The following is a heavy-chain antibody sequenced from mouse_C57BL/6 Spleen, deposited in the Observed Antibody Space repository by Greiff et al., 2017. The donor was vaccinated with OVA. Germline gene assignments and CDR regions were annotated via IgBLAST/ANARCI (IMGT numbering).Heavy chain of an antibody. CDR1: GFTFSDYY. CDR2: INYDGSST. J-gene: IGHJ3*01. V-gene: IGHV5-16*01. CDR3: AREGVGFAY. Sequence: EVQLVESEGGLVQPGSSMKLSCTASGFTFSDYYMAWVRQVPEKGLEWVANINYDGSSTYYLDSLKSRFIISRDNAKNILYLQMSSLKSEDTATYYCAREGVGFAYWGQGTLVTVSA. D-gene: IGHD1-1*01.